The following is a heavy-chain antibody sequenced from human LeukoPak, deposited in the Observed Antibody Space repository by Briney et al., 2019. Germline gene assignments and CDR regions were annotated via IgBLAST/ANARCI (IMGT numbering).Heavy chain of an antibody. V-gene: IGHV3-23*01. CDR2: ISGSGARR. D-gene: IGHD1-26*01. CDR1: GFTFSDYY. J-gene: IGHJ3*02. Sequence: GGSLRLSCAASGFTFSDYYMSWIRQAPGKGLEWVSGISGSGARRDYADSVKGRFTISRDNAKNTLYLQMNSLRAEDTAVYYCAKGSREWEVLDAFDIWGQGTMVTVSS. CDR3: AKGSREWEVLDAFDI.